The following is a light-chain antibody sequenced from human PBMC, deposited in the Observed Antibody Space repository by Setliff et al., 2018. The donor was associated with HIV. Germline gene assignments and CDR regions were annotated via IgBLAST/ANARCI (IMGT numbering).Light chain of an antibody. J-gene: IGLJ1*01. Sequence: QSALTQPASVSGSPGQSIIISCTGTSSDVGGYNYVSWYQQRPGKAPKLIIYEVTNRPSGVSDRFSGSKSVNTASLTISGLQTEDEADYYCNSYTTSGTRVFGTGTKVTVL. CDR3: NSYTTSGTRV. CDR1: SSDVGGYNY. V-gene: IGLV2-14*01. CDR2: EVT.